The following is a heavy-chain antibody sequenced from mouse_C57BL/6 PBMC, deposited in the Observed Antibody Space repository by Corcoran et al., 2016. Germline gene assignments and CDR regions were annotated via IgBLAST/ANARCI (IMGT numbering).Heavy chain of an antibody. CDR3: ATYDGYYYFDY. Sequence: EVQLQQSGPELVKPGASVKISCKASGYTFTDYYMNWVKQSHGKSLEWIGDINPNNGGTSYNQKFKGKATLTVDKSSSTAYMELRSLTSEDSAVYYCATYDGYYYFDYWGQDTTLTVSS. V-gene: IGHV1-26*01. CDR2: INPNNGGT. CDR1: GYTFTDYY. D-gene: IGHD2-3*01. J-gene: IGHJ2*01.